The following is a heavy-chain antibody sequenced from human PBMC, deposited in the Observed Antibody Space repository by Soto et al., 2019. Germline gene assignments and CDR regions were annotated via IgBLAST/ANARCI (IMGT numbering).Heavy chain of an antibody. CDR3: ARRGYNYDDGFDY. CDR1: GYTFTNYG. CDR2: ISTYNGNT. D-gene: IGHD5-18*01. Sequence: QVQLVQSGAEVRKPGASVKVSCKASGYTFTNYGLTWVRQAPGQGLEWMGWISTYNGNTNYAQKLQGRVSMTTDTPTSTAYLELRGLRSDDTAIYFCARRGYNYDDGFDYWGQGTLVTVSS. J-gene: IGHJ4*02. V-gene: IGHV1-18*01.